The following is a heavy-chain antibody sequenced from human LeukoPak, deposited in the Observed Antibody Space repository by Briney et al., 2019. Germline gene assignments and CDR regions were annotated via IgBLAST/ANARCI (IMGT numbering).Heavy chain of an antibody. Sequence: PSETLSLTCAVYGGSFSGDYWSWIRQPPGKGLEWIGEINHRGSTNYNPSLKSRVTISVDPSKNQFSLKLSSVTAADTAVYYCARSRPGYCTNGVCYTGFDYWGQGTLVTVSS. CDR2: INHRGST. J-gene: IGHJ4*02. CDR1: GGSFSGDY. CDR3: ARSRPGYCTNGVCYTGFDY. V-gene: IGHV4-34*01. D-gene: IGHD2-8*01.